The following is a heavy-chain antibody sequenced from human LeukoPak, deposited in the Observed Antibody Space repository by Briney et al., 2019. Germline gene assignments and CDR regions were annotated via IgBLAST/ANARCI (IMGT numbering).Heavy chain of an antibody. V-gene: IGHV1-8*01. CDR3: ARGPPDSTSSDY. D-gene: IGHD2-2*01. CDR1: GYSFTSYD. Sequence: ASVKVSCKTSGYSFTSYDVNWVRQAAGQGLEWIGWVRPQNGDSGYAQKFQDRVTMIRDTSTSTVYMEMKSLTFEDTAVYFCARGPPDSTSSDYWGQGTLATVSS. CDR2: VRPQNGDS. J-gene: IGHJ4*02.